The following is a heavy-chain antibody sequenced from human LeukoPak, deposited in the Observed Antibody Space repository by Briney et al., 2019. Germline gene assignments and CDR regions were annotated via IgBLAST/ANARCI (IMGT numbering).Heavy chain of an antibody. V-gene: IGHV3-15*01. Sequence: PGGSLRLSCAASGFTFSEYAMSWVRQAPGKGLEWVGRIKSKTDGGTTDYAAPVKGRFTISRDDSKNTLYLQMNSLKTEDTAVYYCTTDLFLLGAFDIWGQGTMVTVSS. CDR3: TTDLFLLGAFDI. J-gene: IGHJ3*02. D-gene: IGHD1-26*01. CDR1: GFTFSEYA. CDR2: IKSKTDGGTT.